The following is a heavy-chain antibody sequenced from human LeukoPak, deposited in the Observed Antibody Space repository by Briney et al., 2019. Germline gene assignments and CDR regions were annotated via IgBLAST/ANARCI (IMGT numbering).Heavy chain of an antibody. D-gene: IGHD2-2*01. Sequence: GSSVKVSCKASGGTFSTNGITWVRQAPGHGLEWMGGIIPIFGTASYAQKFQGRVTITTDESTNTAYMELRSLRSEDTAVYYCARYLAVVPAAMGWFDPWGQGTLVTVSS. CDR1: GGTFSTNG. CDR2: IIPIFGTA. CDR3: ARYLAVVPAAMGWFDP. V-gene: IGHV1-69*05. J-gene: IGHJ5*02.